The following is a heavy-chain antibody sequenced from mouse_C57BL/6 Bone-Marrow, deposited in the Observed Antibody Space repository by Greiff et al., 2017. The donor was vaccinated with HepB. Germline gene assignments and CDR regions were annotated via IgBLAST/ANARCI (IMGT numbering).Heavy chain of an antibody. J-gene: IGHJ1*03. V-gene: IGHV1-42*01. CDR3: ARRALPWYFDV. CDR1: GYSFTGYY. Sequence: VQLKESGPELVKPGASVKISCKASGYSFTGYYMNWVKQSPEKSLEWIGEINPSTGGTTYNQKFKAKATLTVDKSSSTAYMQLKSLTSEDSAVYYCARRALPWYFDVWGTGTTVTVSS. CDR2: INPSTGGT. D-gene: IGHD5-5*01.